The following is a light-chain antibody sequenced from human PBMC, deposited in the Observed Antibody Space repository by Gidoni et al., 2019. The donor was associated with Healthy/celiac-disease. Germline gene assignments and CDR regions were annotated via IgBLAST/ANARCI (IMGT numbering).Light chain of an antibody. V-gene: IGKV1-6*01. CDR3: LQDYNYLIFT. CDR1: QGIRND. Sequence: AIQMTQSPSSLSASVGDRVTITCRASQGIRNDLGWYQQKPGKAPKLLIYAASSLQSGVPSRFSGSGSGTDFTLTISSLQPEDFATYYCLQDYNYLIFTFGPGTKVDIK. CDR2: AAS. J-gene: IGKJ3*01.